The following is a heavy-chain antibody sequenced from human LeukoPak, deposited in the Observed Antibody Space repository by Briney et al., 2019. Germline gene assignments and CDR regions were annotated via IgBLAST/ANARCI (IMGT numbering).Heavy chain of an antibody. V-gene: IGHV3-23*01. D-gene: IGHD6-19*01. CDR1: GFTFSSYA. CDR3: AKEKQWLVLISDAFDI. J-gene: IGHJ3*02. Sequence: GGSLRLSCAASGFTFSSYAMSWVRQAPGKGLEWVSAISGSGGSTYYADSVKGRFTISRDNSKSTLYLQMNSLRAEDTAVYYCAKEKQWLVLISDAFDIWGQGTMVTVSS. CDR2: ISGSGGST.